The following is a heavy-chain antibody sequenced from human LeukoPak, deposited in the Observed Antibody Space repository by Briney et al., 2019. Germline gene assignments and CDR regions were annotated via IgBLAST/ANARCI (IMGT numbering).Heavy chain of an antibody. D-gene: IGHD2-21*02. CDR2: IYHSGST. CDR1: GGSISSGGYS. Sequence: PSETLSLTCAVSGGSISSGGYSWSWIRQPPGKGLEWIGYIYHSGSTYYNPSLKSRVTISVDRSKNQFSLKLSSVTAADTAVYYCASSPRMTALLFDHWGQGTLVTVSS. CDR3: ASSPRMTALLFDH. J-gene: IGHJ4*02. V-gene: IGHV4-30-2*01.